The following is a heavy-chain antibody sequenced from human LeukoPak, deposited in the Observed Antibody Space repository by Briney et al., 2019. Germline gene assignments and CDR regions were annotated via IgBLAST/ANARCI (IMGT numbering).Heavy chain of an antibody. J-gene: IGHJ3*02. D-gene: IGHD6-19*01. CDR2: IYHSGST. CDR3: ARRLEYSSGWYGNDAFDI. Sequence: SETLSLTCAVSGSSISSGYYWGWIRQPPGKGLEWIGSIYHSGSTYYNPSLKSRVTISVDTSKNQFSLKLSSVTAADTAVYYCARRLEYSSGWYGNDAFDIWGQGAMVTVSS. V-gene: IGHV4-38-2*01. CDR1: GSSISSGYY.